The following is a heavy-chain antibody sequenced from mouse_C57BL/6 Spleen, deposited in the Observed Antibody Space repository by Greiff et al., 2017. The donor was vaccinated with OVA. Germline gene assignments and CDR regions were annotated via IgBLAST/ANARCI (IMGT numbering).Heavy chain of an antibody. V-gene: IGHV1-19*01. CDR1: GYTFTDYY. CDR2: INPYNGGT. CDR3: ARKAPITTVVATYHWYFDV. Sequence: EVQLQQSGPVLVKPGASVKMSCKASGYTFTDYYMNWVKQSHGKSLEWIGVINPYNGGTSYNQKFKGKATLTVDKSSSTAYMELNSLTSEDSAVYYCARKAPITTVVATYHWYFDVWGTGTTVTVSS. D-gene: IGHD1-1*01. J-gene: IGHJ1*03.